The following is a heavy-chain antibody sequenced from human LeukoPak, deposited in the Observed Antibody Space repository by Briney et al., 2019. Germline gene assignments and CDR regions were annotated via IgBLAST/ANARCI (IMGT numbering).Heavy chain of an antibody. Sequence: PSGTLSLTCAVSGGSISSSNWWSWVRQPPGKGLEWIGEIYHSGSTNYNPSLKSRVTISVDKSKNQFSLKLSSVTAADTAVYYCARIMIVVARGAFDIWGQGTMVTVSS. CDR2: IYHSGST. J-gene: IGHJ3*02. CDR3: ARIMIVVARGAFDI. V-gene: IGHV4-4*02. CDR1: GGSISSSNW. D-gene: IGHD3-22*01.